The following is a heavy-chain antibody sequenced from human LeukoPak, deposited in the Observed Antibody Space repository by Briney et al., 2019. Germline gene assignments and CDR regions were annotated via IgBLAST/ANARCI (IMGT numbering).Heavy chain of an antibody. J-gene: IGHJ4*02. CDR1: GGSFSGYY. CDR2: INHSGST. V-gene: IGHV4-34*01. Sequence: SETLSLTCAVYGGSFSGYYWSWIRQPPGKGLEWIGEINHSGSTNYNPSLKSRVTISVDTSKNQFSLKLSSVTAADTAAYYCAGDILTGYYGVRYWGQGTLVTVSS. D-gene: IGHD3-9*01. CDR3: AGDILTGYYGVRY.